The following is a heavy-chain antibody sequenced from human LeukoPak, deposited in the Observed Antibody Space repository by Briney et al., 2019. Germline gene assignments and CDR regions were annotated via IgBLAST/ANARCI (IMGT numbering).Heavy chain of an antibody. J-gene: IGHJ5*02. CDR1: GGSFSGYY. CDR2: INLGGST. V-gene: IGHV4-34*01. CDR3: ARSSGP. Sequence: SETLSLTCAVYGGSFSGYYWSWIRQPPGKGLEWIGEINLGGSTNYNPSLKSRVTISVDTSKNQFSLKLRSVTAADTAVYYCARSSGPWGQGTLVIVSS. D-gene: IGHD1-26*01.